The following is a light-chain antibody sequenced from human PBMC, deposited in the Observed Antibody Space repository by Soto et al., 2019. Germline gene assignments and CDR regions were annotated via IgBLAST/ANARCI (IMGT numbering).Light chain of an antibody. CDR1: QSVSSSY. CDR2: GAS. V-gene: IGKV3-20*01. Sequence: EIVLTQSPGTLSLSPGERATISCRASQSVSSSYLAWYQQKPGQAPRLLIYGASSRATGIPDRFSGSGSGTDFTLTISRLEPEDFAVYYCQQYGSSPRNTFGQGTKVDIK. J-gene: IGKJ2*01. CDR3: QQYGSSPRNT.